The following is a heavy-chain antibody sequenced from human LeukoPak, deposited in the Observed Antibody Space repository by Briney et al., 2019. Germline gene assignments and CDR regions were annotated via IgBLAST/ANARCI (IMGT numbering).Heavy chain of an antibody. CDR1: GGSISSYF. V-gene: IGHV4-59*01. J-gene: IGHJ4*02. Sequence: SETLSLTCTVSGGSISSYFWSWIRQPPGKGLEWIGYIYNSGSTNYNPSLKSRVTISVDTSKNQFSLKLTSVTAADTAVYYCASADGSGWYYFDSWGQGTLATVSS. D-gene: IGHD6-19*01. CDR3: ASADGSGWYYFDS. CDR2: IYNSGST.